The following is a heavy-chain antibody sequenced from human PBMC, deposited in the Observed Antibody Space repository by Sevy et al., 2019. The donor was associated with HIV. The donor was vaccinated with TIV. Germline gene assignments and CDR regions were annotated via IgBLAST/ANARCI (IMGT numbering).Heavy chain of an antibody. D-gene: IGHD1-26*01. CDR2: ISGSGGSI. J-gene: IGHJ4*02. CDR3: RGVGTTTNFDY. Sequence: GGSLRLSCAASGFIFNSYGMSWVRQAPGKGMEWVSGISGSGGSIYYADSVKGRFTISRDNFKNTLYLQMNSLRAEDKAVYYCRGVGTTTNFDYWGQGTLVTVSS. CDR1: GFIFNSYG. V-gene: IGHV3-23*01.